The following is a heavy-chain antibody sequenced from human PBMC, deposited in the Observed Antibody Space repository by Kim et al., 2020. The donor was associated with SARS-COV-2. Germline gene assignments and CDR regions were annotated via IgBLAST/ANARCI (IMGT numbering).Heavy chain of an antibody. CDR1: GGSFSGYY. Sequence: SETLSLTCAVYGGSFSGYYWSWIRQPPGKGLEWIGEINHSGSTNYNPSLKSRVTISVDTSKNQFSLKLSSVTAADTAVYYCARGWIKLERRFFRPYNWFDPWGQGTLVTVSS. CDR2: INHSGST. V-gene: IGHV4-34*01. D-gene: IGHD1-1*01. J-gene: IGHJ5*02. CDR3: ARGWIKLERRFFRPYNWFDP.